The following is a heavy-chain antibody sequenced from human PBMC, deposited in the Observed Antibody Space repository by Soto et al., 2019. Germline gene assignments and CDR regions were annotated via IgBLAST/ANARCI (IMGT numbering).Heavy chain of an antibody. V-gene: IGHV4-59*01. D-gene: IGHD3-10*01. CDR3: ARVWGGAFDF. CDR1: GDILRSDY. Sequence: SETLSLPCSVSGDILRSDYWNWIRQPPGKRLEWIGYISYTGSTNYNPSLRSRVTMSLDTSKNQFSLNLISVTAADAAVYYCARVWGGAFDFWGKGTMVT. CDR2: ISYTGST. J-gene: IGHJ3*01.